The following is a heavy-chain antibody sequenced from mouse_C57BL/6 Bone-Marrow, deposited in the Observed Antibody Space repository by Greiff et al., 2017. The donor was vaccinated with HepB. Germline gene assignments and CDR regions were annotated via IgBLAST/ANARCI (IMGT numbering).Heavy chain of an antibody. CDR1: GYTFTSYW. CDR2: IDPSDSYT. D-gene: IGHD2-1*01. Sequence: QVQLQQPGAELVMPGASVKLSCKASGYTFTSYWMHWVKQRPGQGLEWIGEIDPSDSYTNYNQKFKGKSTLTVDKSSSTAYMQLSSLTSEDSSVYYCARGLLLWYFDVWGTGTTVTVSS. J-gene: IGHJ1*03. V-gene: IGHV1-69*01. CDR3: ARGLLLWYFDV.